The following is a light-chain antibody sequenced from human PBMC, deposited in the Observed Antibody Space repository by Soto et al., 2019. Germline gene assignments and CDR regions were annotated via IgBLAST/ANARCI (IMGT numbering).Light chain of an antibody. CDR2: DVS. V-gene: IGLV2-14*03. CDR3: SSYTTSETRV. J-gene: IGLJ1*01. Sequence: QSVLTQSASVSGSPGQSITISCTGTSSDVGSYNYVSWYQHHPGKVPKLMIYDVSSRPSGVSNRFSGSKSGNTASLTISGLQTEDEADYYCSSYTTSETRVFGTGTKVTVL. CDR1: SSDVGSYNY.